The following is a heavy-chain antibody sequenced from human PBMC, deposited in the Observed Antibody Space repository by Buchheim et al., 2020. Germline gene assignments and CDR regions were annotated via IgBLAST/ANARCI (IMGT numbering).Heavy chain of an antibody. J-gene: IGHJ6*02. CDR2: ISSSSSYT. CDR1: GFTFSDYY. V-gene: IGHV3-11*06. Sequence: QVQLVESGGGLVKPGGSPRLSCAASGFTFSDYYMSWIRQAPGKGLEWVSYISSSSSYTNYADSVKGRFTISRDNAKNSLYLQMNSLRAEDTAVYYCARLPLYYDFWSGYKYYYYGMDVWGQGTT. CDR3: ARLPLYYDFWSGYKYYYYGMDV. D-gene: IGHD3-3*01.